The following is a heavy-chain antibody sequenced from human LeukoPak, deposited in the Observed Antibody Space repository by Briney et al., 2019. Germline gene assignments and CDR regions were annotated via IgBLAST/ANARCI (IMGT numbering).Heavy chain of an antibody. Sequence: PSETLSLTCTVSGGSISSSSYYWGWIRQPPGKGLEWIGSINYSGSTYYNPSLKSRVTISVDRSKNQFSLKLSSVTAADTAVYYCARGYCSGGSCYSSYYYSYMDVWGKGTTVTVSS. CDR3: ARGYCSGGSCYSSYYYSYMDV. V-gene: IGHV4-39*07. CDR2: INYSGST. CDR1: GGSISSSSYY. D-gene: IGHD2-15*01. J-gene: IGHJ6*03.